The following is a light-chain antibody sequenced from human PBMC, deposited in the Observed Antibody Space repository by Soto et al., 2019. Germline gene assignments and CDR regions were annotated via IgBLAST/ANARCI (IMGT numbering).Light chain of an antibody. V-gene: IGKV3-20*01. CDR2: GAS. CDR1: QSVTSTY. Sequence: EIVLTQSPGTLSLSPVERATLSCRASQSVTSTYLAWYQQKPGQPPRLLIYGASSRATGIPDRFSGSGSVTDFTLTISRLAPEDFAVYYCQQYGSSPLTCGQGTKVELK. CDR3: QQYGSSPLT. J-gene: IGKJ1*01.